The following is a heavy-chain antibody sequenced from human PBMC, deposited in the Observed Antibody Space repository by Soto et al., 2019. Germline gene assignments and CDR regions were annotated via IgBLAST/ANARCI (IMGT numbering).Heavy chain of an antibody. CDR1: GYTFTSSA. V-gene: IGHV1-3*01. CDR3: ARDPGYSYVYN. CDR2: INAGNGNT. J-gene: IGHJ4*02. Sequence: QVQLVQSGAEVKKPGASVKVSCKATGYTFTSSAMHWVRQAPGQRLEWMGWINAGNGNTKYSQKFQGRVTITRDTSASPAYMELSSLRSEDTAVYYCARDPGYSYVYNWGQGTLVTVSS. D-gene: IGHD5-18*01.